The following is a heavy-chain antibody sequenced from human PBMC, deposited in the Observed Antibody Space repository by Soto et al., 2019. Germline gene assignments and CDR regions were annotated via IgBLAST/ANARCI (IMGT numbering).Heavy chain of an antibody. CDR1: GFTFSNAW. CDR3: AKDRFGIVGPVDY. Sequence: PGGSLRLSCAASGFTFSNAWMNWVRQAPGKGLECVACISGSGGDTFYADSVKGRFTISRDNSKNTLSLHMNSLRVDDTAVYFCAKDRFGIVGPVDYWGQGTLVTVSS. V-gene: IGHV3-23*01. CDR2: ISGSGGDT. J-gene: IGHJ4*02. D-gene: IGHD1-26*01.